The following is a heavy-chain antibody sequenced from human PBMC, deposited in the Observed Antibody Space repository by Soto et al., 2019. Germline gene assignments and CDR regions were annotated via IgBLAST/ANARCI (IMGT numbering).Heavy chain of an antibody. CDR1: GFTFSSYG. D-gene: IGHD3-10*01. CDR2: ISYDGSNK. V-gene: IGHV3-30*18. Sequence: QVQLVESGGGVVQPGRSLRLSCAASGFTFSSYGMHWVLQAPGKGLEWVAVISYDGSNKYYADSVKGRFTISRDNSKNTLYLQMNSLRAEDTAVYYCAKKSWFGELPFDYWGQGTLVTVSS. CDR3: AKKSWFGELPFDY. J-gene: IGHJ4*02.